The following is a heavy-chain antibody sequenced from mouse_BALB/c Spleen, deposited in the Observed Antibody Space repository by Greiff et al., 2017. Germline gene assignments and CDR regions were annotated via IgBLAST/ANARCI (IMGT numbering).Heavy chain of an antibody. Sequence: EVQLQESGPGLVKPSQSLYLTCTVTGYSITSDYAWNWIRQFPGNKLEWMGYISYSGSTSYNPSLKSRISITRDTSKNQFFLQLNSVTTEDTATYYCARGYGNGFAYWGQGTLVTVSA. CDR2: ISYSGST. J-gene: IGHJ3*01. V-gene: IGHV3-2*02. CDR3: ARGYGNGFAY. D-gene: IGHD2-1*01. CDR1: GYSITSDYA.